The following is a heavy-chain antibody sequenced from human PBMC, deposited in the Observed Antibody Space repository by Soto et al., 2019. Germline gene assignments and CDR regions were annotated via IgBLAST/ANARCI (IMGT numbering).Heavy chain of an antibody. CDR1: GYTFTSYG. Sequence: ASVKVSCKASGYTFTSYGISWVRQAPGQGLEWMGWISAYNGNTNYAQKLQGRVTMTTDTSTSTAYMELRSLRSDDTAVYYCARVVLYYYGSGSYYNPQFYGMDVWGQGTTVTVSS. D-gene: IGHD3-10*01. CDR3: ARVVLYYYGSGSYYNPQFYGMDV. V-gene: IGHV1-18*01. CDR2: ISAYNGNT. J-gene: IGHJ6*02.